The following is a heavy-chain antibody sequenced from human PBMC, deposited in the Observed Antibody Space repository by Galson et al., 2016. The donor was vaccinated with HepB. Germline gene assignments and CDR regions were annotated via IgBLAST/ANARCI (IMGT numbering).Heavy chain of an antibody. CDR2: ISGYNGNT. CDR1: GYTFTNFG. CDR3: ARGHENYDYVWGHYRSLNF. Sequence: SVKVSCKASGYTFTNFGITWVRQAPGLGLEWLGWISGYNGNTNYAQKVQGRVTMTTDTSTSTAYMELRSLRSDDTAVYYCARGHENYDYVWGHYRSLNFWGQGTLVTVSS. V-gene: IGHV1-18*01. J-gene: IGHJ4*02. D-gene: IGHD3-16*02.